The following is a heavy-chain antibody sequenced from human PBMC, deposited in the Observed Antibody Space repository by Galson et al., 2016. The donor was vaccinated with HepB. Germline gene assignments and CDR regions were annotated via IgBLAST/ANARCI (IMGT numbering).Heavy chain of an antibody. CDR2: INSDGTIS. V-gene: IGHV3-74*01. D-gene: IGHD4-23*01. CDR1: GFTFSSYS. CDR3: GRDHSVVLTTAYNWFDP. J-gene: IGHJ5*02. Sequence: SLRLSCAASGFTFSSYSMNWVRQAPGKGLVWVSRINSDGTISNYADSVKGRFTISRDNAKNTLYLQMNRLRVEDTAVYYCGRDHSVVLTTAYNWFDPWGQGTLVTVSS.